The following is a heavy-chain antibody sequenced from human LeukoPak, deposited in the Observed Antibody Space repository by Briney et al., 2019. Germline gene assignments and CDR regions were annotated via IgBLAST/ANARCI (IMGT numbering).Heavy chain of an antibody. D-gene: IGHD6-19*01. CDR1: GGSISSYY. CDR3: ARGGPGAVADY. Sequence: SETLSLTCTVSGGSISSYYWSWIRQPPGKGLEWIGEINHSGSTNYNPSLKSRVTISVDTSKNQFSLKLSSVTAADTAVYYCARGGPGAVADYWGQGTLVTVSS. J-gene: IGHJ4*02. CDR2: INHSGST. V-gene: IGHV4-34*01.